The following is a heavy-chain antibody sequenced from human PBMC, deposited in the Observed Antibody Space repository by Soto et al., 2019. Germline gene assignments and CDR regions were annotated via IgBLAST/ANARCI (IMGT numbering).Heavy chain of an antibody. V-gene: IGHV1-18*01. CDR1: GYTFPSYG. Sequence: QVQLVQSGAEMKKPGASVKVSCKASGYTFPSYGISCVRQAPGQGLEWMGWISAYNGNTHFAQKFQGRVTMTPDTSTTTAYTELRSRRSDDTAVYYCARTPAGGSAPRWGQGTLVTVSS. CDR2: ISAYNGNT. J-gene: IGHJ4*02. D-gene: IGHD1-26*01. CDR3: ARTPAGGSAPR.